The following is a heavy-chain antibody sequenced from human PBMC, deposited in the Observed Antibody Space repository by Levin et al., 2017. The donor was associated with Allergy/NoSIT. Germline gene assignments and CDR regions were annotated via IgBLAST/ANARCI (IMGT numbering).Heavy chain of an antibody. CDR3: ARHVRIRGYSGYDTVCDY. CDR2: IYYSGST. J-gene: IGHJ4*02. Sequence: SETLSLTCTVSGGSISSYYWSWIRQPPGKGLEWIGYIYYSGSTHYNPSLKSRVTTSVDTSKNQFSLKLSSVTAADTAVYYCARHVRIRGYSGYDTVCDYWGQGTLVTVSS. CDR1: GGSISSYY. D-gene: IGHD5-12*01. V-gene: IGHV4-59*08.